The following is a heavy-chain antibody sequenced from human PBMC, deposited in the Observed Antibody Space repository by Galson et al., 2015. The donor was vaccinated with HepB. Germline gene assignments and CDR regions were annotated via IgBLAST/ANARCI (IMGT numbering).Heavy chain of an antibody. CDR2: IKQDGSEK. J-gene: IGHJ4*02. V-gene: IGHV3-7*03. D-gene: IGHD6-19*01. CDR3: AGSVAAFDS. CDR1: GFTFSNYW. Sequence: SLRLSCATSGFTFSNYWMSWVRQAPGKGLEWVANIKQDGSEKYYVDSVRGRFTISRDYANNSVHLQMNSLRAEDTAVYYCAGSVAAFDSWGQGTLVSVSS.